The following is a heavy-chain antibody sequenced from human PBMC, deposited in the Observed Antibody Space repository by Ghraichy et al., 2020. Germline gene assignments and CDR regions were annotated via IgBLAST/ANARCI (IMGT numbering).Heavy chain of an antibody. CDR3: AKGISVEYSSLRLVHGMDV. J-gene: IGHJ6*02. CDR1: GFTFSSYA. V-gene: IGHV3-23*01. CDR2: ISGSGGST. D-gene: IGHD6-6*01. Sequence: GGSLRLSCAASGFTFSSYAMSWVRQAPGKGLEWVSAISGSGGSTYYADSVKGRFTISRDNSKNTLYLQMNSLRAEDTAVYYCAKGISVEYSSLRLVHGMDVWGQGTTVTVSS.